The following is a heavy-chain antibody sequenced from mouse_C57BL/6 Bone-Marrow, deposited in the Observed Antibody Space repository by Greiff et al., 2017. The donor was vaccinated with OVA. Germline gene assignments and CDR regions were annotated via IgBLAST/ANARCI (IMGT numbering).Heavy chain of an antibody. CDR2: IYPRDGST. Sequence: QVQLQQSDAELVKPGASVKISCKVSGYTFTDHTIHWMKQRPEQGLEWIGYIYPRDGSTKYNEKFKGKATLTADKSSSTAYMQLNSLTSEDSAVYCCAFYYYGSPWFAYWGQGTLVTVSA. V-gene: IGHV1-78*01. CDR3: AFYYYGSPWFAY. CDR1: GYTFTDHT. D-gene: IGHD1-1*01. J-gene: IGHJ3*01.